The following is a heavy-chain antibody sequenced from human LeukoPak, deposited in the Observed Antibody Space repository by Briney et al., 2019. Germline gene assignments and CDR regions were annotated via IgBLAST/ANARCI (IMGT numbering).Heavy chain of an antibody. Sequence: GGSLRLSCAASGFIFSSHAMSWVRQAPGKGLEWVSGISGSGGSTYYADSVKGRFTISRDNSKNTLYLQMNSLKTEDTAVYYCTILFEDVWGKGTTVTVSS. D-gene: IGHD2-21*01. V-gene: IGHV3-23*01. CDR3: TILFEDV. CDR1: GFIFSSHA. J-gene: IGHJ6*04. CDR2: ISGSGGST.